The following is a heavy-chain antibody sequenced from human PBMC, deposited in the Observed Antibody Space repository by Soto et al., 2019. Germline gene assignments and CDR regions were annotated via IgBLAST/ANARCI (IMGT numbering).Heavy chain of an antibody. J-gene: IGHJ5*02. Sequence: LSQTLSLTCAISGDSVSSNSAAWNWIRQSPSRGLEWLGRTYYRSKWYNDYAVSVKSRITINPDTSKNQFSLQLNSVTPEDTAVYYCARASMVRGVMNWFDPWGQGTLVPSPQ. CDR2: TYYRSKWYN. V-gene: IGHV6-1*01. CDR1: GDSVSSNSAA. CDR3: ARASMVRGVMNWFDP. D-gene: IGHD3-10*01.